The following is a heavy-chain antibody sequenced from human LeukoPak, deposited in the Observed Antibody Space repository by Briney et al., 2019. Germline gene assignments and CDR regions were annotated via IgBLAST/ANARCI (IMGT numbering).Heavy chain of an antibody. D-gene: IGHD4-17*01. J-gene: IGHJ6*02. V-gene: IGHV1-46*01. CDR1: GYTFTSYY. CDR2: INPSGGST. CDR3: AREHGDSYYYYGMDV. Sequence: ASVKVSCKASGYTFTSYYMHWVRQAPGQGLEWMGIINPSGGSTSYAQKFQGRVTMTRDTSTSTVYMELSSLRSEDTAVYYCAREHGDSYYYYGMDVWGQGTTVTVSS.